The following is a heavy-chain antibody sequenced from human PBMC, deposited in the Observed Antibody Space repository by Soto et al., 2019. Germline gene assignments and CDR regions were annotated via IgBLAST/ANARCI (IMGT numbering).Heavy chain of an antibody. CDR2: ISLSSTI. J-gene: IGHJ4*02. D-gene: IGHD3-22*01. V-gene: IGHV3-48*02. CDR1: GFTFSIYD. Sequence: GGSLRLSCVGSGFTFSIYDMNWVRQAPGKGLEWLSYISLSSTIYYADSVKGRFTISRDNAKNSLYLQMNSLRDEDTAVYYCARGYDRTKWGQGTLVTVSS. CDR3: ARGYDRTK.